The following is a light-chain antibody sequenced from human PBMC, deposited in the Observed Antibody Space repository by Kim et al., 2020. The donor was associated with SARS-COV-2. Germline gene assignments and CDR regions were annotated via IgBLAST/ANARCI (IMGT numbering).Light chain of an antibody. CDR1: QDINNN. V-gene: IGKV1-8*01. CDR2: TAS. Sequence: AIRMTQSPSSFSASAGDRVTITCRASQDINNNLAWYQQKPGIAPKLLTYTASTLQNGVPSRFSGSGSGTEFTLTISCLQSEDFATYYCQQFYTYPCTVGPGTKVDIK. CDR3: QQFYTYPCT. J-gene: IGKJ3*01.